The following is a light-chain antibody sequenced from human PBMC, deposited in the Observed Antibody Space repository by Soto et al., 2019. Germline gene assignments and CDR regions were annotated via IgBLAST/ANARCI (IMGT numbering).Light chain of an antibody. V-gene: IGKV3-20*01. J-gene: IGKJ5*01. CDR3: QQYGSY. Sequence: IVLTQSPATLSLSPGERATLSCRASQSVSTYLAWYQQKPGQAPRLLIYGASSRATGIPDRFSGSGSGTDFTLTISRLEPEDFAVYYCQQYGSYFGQGTRLEIK. CDR1: QSVSTY. CDR2: GAS.